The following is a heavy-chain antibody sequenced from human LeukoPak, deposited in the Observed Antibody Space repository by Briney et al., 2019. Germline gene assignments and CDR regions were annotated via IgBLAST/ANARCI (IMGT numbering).Heavy chain of an antibody. CDR2: ISWNSGSI. Sequence: GGSLRLSCAASGFTFDDYAMHWVRQAPGKGLEWVSGISWNSGSIGYADYVKGRFTISRDNAKNSLYLQMNSLRAEDTALYHCAREEKEWFGELLGYYYYMDVWGKGTTVTVSS. CDR1: GFTFDDYA. J-gene: IGHJ6*03. CDR3: AREEKEWFGELLGYYYYMDV. D-gene: IGHD3-10*01. V-gene: IGHV3-9*01.